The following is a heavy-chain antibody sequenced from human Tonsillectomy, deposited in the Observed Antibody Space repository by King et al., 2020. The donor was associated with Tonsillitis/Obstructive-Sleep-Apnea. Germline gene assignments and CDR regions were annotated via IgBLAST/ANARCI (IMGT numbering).Heavy chain of an antibody. CDR1: GFTFSSYA. CDR2: IRGSGGST. J-gene: IGHJ4*02. CDR3: ANVRDGYNVDF. V-gene: IGHV3-23*04. Sequence: VQLVESGGGLVQPGGSLRLSCAASGFTFSSYAMTWVRQAPGKGMEWVSTIRGSGGSTYYADYVKGRFTISRDNSNNTPYMQMNSMRADDTAVYYCANVRDGYNVDFWVQGSLITVSS. D-gene: IGHD5-24*01.